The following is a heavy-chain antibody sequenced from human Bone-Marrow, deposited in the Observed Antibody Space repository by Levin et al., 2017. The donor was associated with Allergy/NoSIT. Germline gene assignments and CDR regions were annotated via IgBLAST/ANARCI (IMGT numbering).Heavy chain of an antibody. D-gene: IGHD4-17*01. J-gene: IGHJ4*02. V-gene: IGHV3-33*01. CDR1: GFTFSRYG. CDR3: TRDQGYDGDYFFDY. CDR2: IWFDGSHE. Sequence: GESLKISCAASGFTFSRYGFHWVRQAPGKGLEWVAVIWFDGSHEYYADPVKGRFTISRDSSKNTVYLQVNSLRAEDTGVYYCTRDQGYDGDYFFDYWGQGTLVTVSS.